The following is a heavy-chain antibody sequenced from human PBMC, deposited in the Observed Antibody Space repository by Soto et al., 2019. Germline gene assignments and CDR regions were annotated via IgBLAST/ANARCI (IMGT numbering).Heavy chain of an antibody. Sequence: GGALRLSWAACGFTFSRYAITWVRQAPGQGLEWVSGISGSGATTSYADSVKGRFTVSRDNSKNTLYLQMNSLRVEDTAVYYFAKLRCSEWSSYNWLEYWGQGTPVTVSS. CDR2: ISGSGATT. D-gene: IGHD3-9*01. J-gene: IGHJ5*01. V-gene: IGHV3-23*01. CDR1: GFTFSRYA. CDR3: AKLRCSEWSSYNWLEY.